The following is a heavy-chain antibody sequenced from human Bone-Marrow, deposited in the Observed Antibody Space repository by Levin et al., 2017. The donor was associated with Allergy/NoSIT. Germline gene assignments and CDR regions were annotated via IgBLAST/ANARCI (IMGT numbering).Heavy chain of an antibody. D-gene: IGHD2-2*01. Sequence: SETLSLTCTVSGASISSFYWSWIRQPPGKGLEWIGYIYYSGSTNYSPFLPLRFSMSADMSRNQVYLTMSSVTAADTAVYYCARQAVPAAMNGFDSWGQGTLVTVSS. J-gene: IGHJ5*01. V-gene: IGHV4-59*08. CDR2: IYYSGST. CDR3: ARQAVPAAMNGFDS. CDR1: GASISSFY.